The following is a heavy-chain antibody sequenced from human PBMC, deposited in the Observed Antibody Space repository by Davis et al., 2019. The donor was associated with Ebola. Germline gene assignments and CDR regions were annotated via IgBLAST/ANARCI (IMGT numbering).Heavy chain of an antibody. CDR1: GFTFSAYS. Sequence: GGSLRLSCAASGFTFSAYSMNWVRQAPGKGLEWVSYISDSSTTIYYADSVKGRFIISRDNAKNSLYLQMNSLRAEDTAVYYCARRSSQALDWGQGTLVTVSS. J-gene: IGHJ4*02. D-gene: IGHD6-6*01. CDR2: ISDSSTTI. CDR3: ARRSSQALD. V-gene: IGHV3-48*04.